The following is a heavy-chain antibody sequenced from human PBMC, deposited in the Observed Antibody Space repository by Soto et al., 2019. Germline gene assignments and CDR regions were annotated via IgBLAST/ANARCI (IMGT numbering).Heavy chain of an antibody. CDR2: ISSSSSYI. D-gene: IGHD3-10*01. V-gene: IGHV3-21*01. J-gene: IGHJ6*02. CDR1: GFTFSSYS. CDR3: AREKLYYYGSGAHYYGMDV. Sequence: GGSLRLSCAASGFTFSSYSMNWVRQAPGKGLEWVSSISSSSSYIYYADSVKGRFTISRDNAKNSLNLQMNSLRAEDTAVYYCAREKLYYYGSGAHYYGMDVWGQGTTVTVSS.